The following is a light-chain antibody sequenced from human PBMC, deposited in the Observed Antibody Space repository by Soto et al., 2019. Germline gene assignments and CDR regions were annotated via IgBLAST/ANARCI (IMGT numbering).Light chain of an antibody. J-gene: IGLJ2*01. CDR1: PSDIGAYNY. CDR3: GSYTITSTLMI. CDR2: DVT. Sequence: QSALTQPASVSGSPGQSITISCCGTPSDIGAYNYVSWYQHLPGKAPEVIIYDVTNRPSGVSSRFSGSKSGTTASLTISGLQAEDEANYYCGSYTITSTLMIFGGGTKVTVL. V-gene: IGLV2-14*03.